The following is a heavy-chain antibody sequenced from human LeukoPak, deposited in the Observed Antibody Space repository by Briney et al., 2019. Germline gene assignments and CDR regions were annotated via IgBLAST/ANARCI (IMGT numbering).Heavy chain of an antibody. Sequence: SETLSLTCTVSGGSISSSSYYWGWIRQPPGKGLEWIGSIYYSGSTYYNPSLKSRVTISVDTSKNQFSLKLSSVTAADTAVYYCARQVVEGYTYYYYMDVWGEGTTVTVSS. J-gene: IGHJ6*03. CDR2: IYYSGST. CDR1: GGSISSSSYY. CDR3: ARQVVEGYTYYYYMDV. V-gene: IGHV4-39*01. D-gene: IGHD2-15*01.